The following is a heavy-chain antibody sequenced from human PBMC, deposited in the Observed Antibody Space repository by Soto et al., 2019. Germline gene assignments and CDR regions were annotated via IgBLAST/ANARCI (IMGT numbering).Heavy chain of an antibody. Sequence: SETLSLTCTVSGVVLGSDDYYWSWIRQHPGKGLEWIGNIYHTGSTYYNPSLKSRVVISLDTSQNQFFLRLSSVTAADTAVYFCASYRFRGKRWSNFDCWGQGSLVTVSS. CDR2: IYHTGST. J-gene: IGHJ4*02. CDR3: ASYRFRGKRWSNFDC. V-gene: IGHV4-31*03. D-gene: IGHD3-16*02. CDR1: GVVLGSDDYY.